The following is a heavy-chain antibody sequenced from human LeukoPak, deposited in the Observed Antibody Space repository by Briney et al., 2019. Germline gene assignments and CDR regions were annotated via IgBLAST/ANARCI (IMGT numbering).Heavy chain of an antibody. J-gene: IGHJ4*02. CDR1: GFTFSSYW. D-gene: IGHD2-21*02. CDR3: ARDLRQGYCGGDCYFDY. Sequence: GGSLRLSCAASGFTFSSYWMSWVRQAPGKGLEWVANIKQDGSEKYYVDSVKGRFTISRDNAKNSPYLQMNSLRAEDTAVYYCARDLRQGYCGGDCYFDYWGQGTRVTVSS. V-gene: IGHV3-7*01. CDR2: IKQDGSEK.